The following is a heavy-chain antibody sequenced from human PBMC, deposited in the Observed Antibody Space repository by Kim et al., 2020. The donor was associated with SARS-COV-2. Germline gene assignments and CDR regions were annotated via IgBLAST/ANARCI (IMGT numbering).Heavy chain of an antibody. D-gene: IGHD3-22*01. Sequence: SETLSLTCAVYGGSFSGYYWSWIRQPPGKGLEWIGEINHSGSTNYNPSLKSRVTISVDTSKNQFSLKLSSVTAADTAVYYCARGPYYYDSSGYGYWGQGTLVTVSS. CDR3: ARGPYYYDSSGYGY. V-gene: IGHV4-34*01. J-gene: IGHJ4*02. CDR2: INHSGST. CDR1: GGSFSGYY.